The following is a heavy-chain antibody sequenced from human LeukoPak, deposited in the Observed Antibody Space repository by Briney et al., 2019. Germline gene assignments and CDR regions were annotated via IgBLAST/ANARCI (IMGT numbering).Heavy chain of an antibody. J-gene: IGHJ4*02. CDR1: GFTFSNFE. CDR3: ARQQLQLWYD. Sequence: PGRSLRPSWAPSGFTFSNFEMNWVRQPAGKGLEWVSYISRSGSTIHYADSVKGRFTISRDNAKNSLYLQMNSLRAEDTAVYYCARQQLQLWYDWGQGTLVTVSS. V-gene: IGHV3-48*03. CDR2: ISRSGSTI. D-gene: IGHD5-18*01.